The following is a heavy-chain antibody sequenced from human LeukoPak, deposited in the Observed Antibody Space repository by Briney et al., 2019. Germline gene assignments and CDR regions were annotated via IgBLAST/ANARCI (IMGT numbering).Heavy chain of an antibody. Sequence: GGSLRLSCAASGFTFRNYSMTWVRQAPGKGLEWVSSVRFAGGSRSYADSVKGRFTISKDEYTNSLYLQMSGLRAEDTAVYYCAKSDPGYCAGGSCNLGIDYWGQGTLVTVSS. J-gene: IGHJ4*02. CDR2: VRFAGGSR. CDR1: GFTFRNYS. D-gene: IGHD2-15*01. CDR3: AKSDPGYCAGGSCNLGIDY. V-gene: IGHV3-23*01.